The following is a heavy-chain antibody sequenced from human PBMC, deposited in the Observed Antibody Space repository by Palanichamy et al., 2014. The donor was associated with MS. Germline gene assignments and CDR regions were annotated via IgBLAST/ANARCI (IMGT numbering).Heavy chain of an antibody. J-gene: IGHJ5*02. Sequence: EERLVESGGGLVQPGGSLRLSCVASGFTFSSHEFNWVRQAPGKGLEWVSYISSSSSTIHYADSVKGRFIISRDNAKNSLYLQMNSLRAADTAVYFCTRDFLVAPTPWGQGTLVTVSS. CDR2: ISSSSSTI. D-gene: IGHD5-12*01. V-gene: IGHV3-48*03. CDR1: GFTFSSHE. CDR3: TRDFLVAPTP.